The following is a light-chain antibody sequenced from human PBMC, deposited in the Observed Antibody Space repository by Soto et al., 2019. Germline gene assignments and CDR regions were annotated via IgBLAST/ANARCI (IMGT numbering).Light chain of an antibody. CDR3: QQYNTSPWT. CDR2: GAS. V-gene: IGKV3-20*01. CDR1: QTVSSAY. Sequence: IVLPQYPATLSLSPGERATLSCRTSQTVSSAYLAWFQQKPGQAPRLLIYGASSRATGIPDRFSGAGSGTEFTLTISRVAPEDYAVYYCQQYNTSPWTFGQGTK. J-gene: IGKJ1*01.